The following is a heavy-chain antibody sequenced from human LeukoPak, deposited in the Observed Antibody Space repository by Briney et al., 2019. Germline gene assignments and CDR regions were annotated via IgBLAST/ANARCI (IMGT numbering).Heavy chain of an antibody. D-gene: IGHD3-9*01. CDR3: ARANYDILTGRLYRFDP. CDR2: IYTSGST. V-gene: IGHV4-61*02. J-gene: IGHJ5*02. CDR1: GGSISSGDYY. Sequence: SQTLSLTCTVSGGSISSGDYYWSWIRQPAGKGLEWIGRIYTSGSTYYNPSLKSRVTISVDRSKNQFSLKLSSVTAADTAVYYCARANYDILTGRLYRFDPWGQGTLVTVSS.